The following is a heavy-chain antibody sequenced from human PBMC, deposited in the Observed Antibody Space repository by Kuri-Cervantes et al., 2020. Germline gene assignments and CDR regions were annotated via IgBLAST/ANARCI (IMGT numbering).Heavy chain of an antibody. CDR2: IKQYGSEE. J-gene: IGHJ4*02. Sequence: ETLSLTCAASGFIFNTYWMSWVHQAPGKGPEWVANIKQYGSEEKYVDSVKGLFTISRDNAKNSLYLQMNSLRAEDTAVYYCARDSGLEFSVKQQLEYYFDYWGQGTLVTVSS. CDR1: GFIFNTYW. D-gene: IGHD6-13*01. V-gene: IGHV3-7*01. CDR3: ARDSGLEFSVKQQLEYYFDY.